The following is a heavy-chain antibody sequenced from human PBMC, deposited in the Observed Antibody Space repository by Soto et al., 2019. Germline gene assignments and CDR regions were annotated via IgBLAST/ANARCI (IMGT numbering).Heavy chain of an antibody. Sequence: SGPTLVNPTQTLTLTCTFSGFSLSTSGVGVGWIRQPPGKALEWLALIYWDDDKRYSPSLKSRLTITKDTSKNQVVLTMTNMDPVDTATYYCAHGDCSSTSCYYYYYYMDVWGKGTTVTVSS. J-gene: IGHJ6*03. CDR1: GFSLSTSGVG. CDR3: AHGDCSSTSCYYYYYYMDV. V-gene: IGHV2-5*02. D-gene: IGHD2-2*01. CDR2: IYWDDDK.